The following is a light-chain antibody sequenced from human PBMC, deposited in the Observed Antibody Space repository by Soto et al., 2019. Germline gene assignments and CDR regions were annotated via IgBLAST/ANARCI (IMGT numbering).Light chain of an antibody. CDR2: SNN. V-gene: IGLV1-44*01. CDR3: AAWDDSLNGL. J-gene: IGLJ2*01. CDR1: SSNTGSNT. Sequence: QSVLTQPPSASGTPGQRVSISFSGSSSNTGSNTVNWYQQLPGTAPKLLIYSNNQRPSGVPDRFSGSKSGTSASLAISGLQSEDEADYYCAAWDDSLNGLFGGGTKLTVL.